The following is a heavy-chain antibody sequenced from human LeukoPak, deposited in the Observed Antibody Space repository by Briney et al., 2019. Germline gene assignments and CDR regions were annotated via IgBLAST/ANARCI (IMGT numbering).Heavy chain of an antibody. Sequence: SETLSLTCAVYGGSFSGYYWSWIRHPPGKGLEWVGEINHSGSTNFNPSLTSRVTISVDTSKNQFSLKRSSVTAADTAVYYCAREGTLWFGRRKSGFDYWGQGTLVTVSS. D-gene: IGHD3-10*01. CDR2: INHSGST. CDR1: GGSFSGYY. CDR3: AREGTLWFGRRKSGFDY. J-gene: IGHJ4*02. V-gene: IGHV4-34*01.